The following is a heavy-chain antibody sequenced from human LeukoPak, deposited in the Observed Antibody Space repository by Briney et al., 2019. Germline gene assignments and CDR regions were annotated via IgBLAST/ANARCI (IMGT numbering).Heavy chain of an antibody. V-gene: IGHV4-31*03. Sequence: PSETLSLTCTVSGGSISSGGCYWSWIRQHPGKGLEWIGYIYYSGSTYYNPSLKSRVTISVDTSKNQFSLKLSSVTAADTAVYYCARGGEVPAATTSGFDYWGQGTLVTVSS. J-gene: IGHJ4*02. D-gene: IGHD2-2*01. CDR3: ARGGEVPAATTSGFDY. CDR1: GGSISSGGCY. CDR2: IYYSGST.